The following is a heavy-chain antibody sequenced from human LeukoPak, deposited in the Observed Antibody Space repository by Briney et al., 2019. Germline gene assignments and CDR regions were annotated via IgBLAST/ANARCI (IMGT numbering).Heavy chain of an antibody. CDR3: SLLAAADYYYGMDV. J-gene: IGHJ6*02. Sequence: GSLRLSCAASGFTFSSYGMHWVRQAPGKGLEWVAVISYDGSNKYYADSVKGRFTISRDNSKNTLYLQMNSLRAEDTAVYYCSLLAAADYYYGMDVWGQGTTVTVSS. V-gene: IGHV3-30*03. CDR2: ISYDGSNK. D-gene: IGHD6-13*01. CDR1: GFTFSSYG.